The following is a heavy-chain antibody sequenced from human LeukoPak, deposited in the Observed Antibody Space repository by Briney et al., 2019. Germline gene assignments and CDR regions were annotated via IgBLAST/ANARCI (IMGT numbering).Heavy chain of an antibody. CDR2: ISGSGGST. V-gene: IGHV3-23*01. CDR3: AKDRVRYGSGSYSAFDI. J-gene: IGHJ3*02. Sequence: PGGSLRLSCAASGFTFSSYAMSWVRQAPGKGLEWVSAISGSGGSTYYADSVKGRFTISRDNSKNTLYLQMNSLRAEDTAVYYCAKDRVRYGSGSYSAFDIWGQGTMVTVSS. D-gene: IGHD3-10*01. CDR1: GFTFSSYA.